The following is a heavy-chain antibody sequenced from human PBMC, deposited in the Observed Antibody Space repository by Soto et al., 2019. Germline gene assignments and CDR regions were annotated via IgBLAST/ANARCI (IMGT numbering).Heavy chain of an antibody. J-gene: IGHJ3*02. CDR1: GYTFTGYY. V-gene: IGHV1-2*04. D-gene: IGHD6-19*01. CDR3: ARGSYSSGWYGGAFDI. Sequence: VASVKVSCKASGYTFTGYYMHWVRQAPGQGLEWMGWINPNSGGTNYAQKFQGWVTMTRDTSISTAYMELSRLRSDDTAVYYCARGSYSSGWYGGAFDIWGQGTMVTVSS. CDR2: INPNSGGT.